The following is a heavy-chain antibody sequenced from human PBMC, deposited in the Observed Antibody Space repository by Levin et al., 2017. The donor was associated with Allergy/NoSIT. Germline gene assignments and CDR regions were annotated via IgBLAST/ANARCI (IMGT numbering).Heavy chain of an antibody. J-gene: IGHJ3*02. D-gene: IGHD5-12*01. Sequence: SCAASGFTFSDYYMSWIRQAPGKGLEWVSNISSSGSTIYYADSVKGRFTISRDNAKNSLYLQMNSLRAEDTAVYYCARDIVATIGAFDIWGQGTMVTVSS. CDR1: GFTFSDYY. CDR2: ISSSGSTI. CDR3: ARDIVATIGAFDI. V-gene: IGHV3-11*01.